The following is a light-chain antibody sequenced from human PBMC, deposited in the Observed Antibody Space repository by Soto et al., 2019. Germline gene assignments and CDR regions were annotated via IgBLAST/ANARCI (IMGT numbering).Light chain of an antibody. V-gene: IGKV2-30*02. CDR3: MQGTHRPLT. J-gene: IGKJ4*01. Sequence: DLVMTQSPLSLPVTLGQPASISCRSSQSLAHSDGNTYLDWFQQRPGQSPRRLIYRVSNRESGVPDRFSGSGSDTDFTLEISRVEAEDVGVYYCMQGTHRPLTFAGGTKVEIK. CDR2: RVS. CDR1: QSLAHSDGNTY.